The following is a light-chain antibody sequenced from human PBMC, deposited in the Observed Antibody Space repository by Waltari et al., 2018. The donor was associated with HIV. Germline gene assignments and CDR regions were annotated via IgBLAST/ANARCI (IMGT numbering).Light chain of an antibody. V-gene: IGKV4-1*01. CDR3: QEYYSTPYT. CDR1: QTVLYSSNKKNF. CDR2: WAT. J-gene: IGKJ4*01. Sequence: DIVMTQSPDSLAVPLGERATITCNSSQTVLYSSNKKNFLSWYQQKPGQPPKLLISWATTRDSGVPDRFRCSGSGTDFTLTVSSRQAEDVAFYYCQEYYSTPYTFGGGTKV.